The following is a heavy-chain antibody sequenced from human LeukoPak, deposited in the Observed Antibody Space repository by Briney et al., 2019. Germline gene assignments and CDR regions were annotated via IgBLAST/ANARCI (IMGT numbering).Heavy chain of an antibody. CDR2: INHSGST. V-gene: IGHV4-34*01. Sequence: SETLSLTCTVSGGSISSYYWSWIRQPPGKGLEWIGEINHSGSTNYNPSLKSRVTISVDTSKNQFSLKPSSVTAADTAVYYCARAMMVRGVITGYYYYGMDVWGQGTTVTVSS. D-gene: IGHD3-10*01. CDR1: GGSISSYY. J-gene: IGHJ6*02. CDR3: ARAMMVRGVITGYYYYGMDV.